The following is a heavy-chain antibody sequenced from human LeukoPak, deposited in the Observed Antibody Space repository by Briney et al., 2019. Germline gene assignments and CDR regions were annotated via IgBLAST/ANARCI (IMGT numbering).Heavy chain of an antibody. V-gene: IGHV3-33*01. CDR2: IWYDGSNK. J-gene: IGHJ4*02. CDR3: ARDYYGSGSYYEN. D-gene: IGHD3-10*01. CDR1: GFTFSSYG. Sequence: GRSLRLSCAASGFTFSSYGMHWVRQAPGKGLEWVAVIWYDGSNKYYADSVKGRFTISRDNSKNTLYLQMNSLRAEDTAVYYCARDYYGSGSYYENWGQGTLVIVSS.